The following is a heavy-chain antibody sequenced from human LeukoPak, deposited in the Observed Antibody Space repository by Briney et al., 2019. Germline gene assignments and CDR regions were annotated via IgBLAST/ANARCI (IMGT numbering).Heavy chain of an antibody. J-gene: IGHJ4*02. CDR2: ISGSGGST. D-gene: IGHD3-22*01. CDR1: GFTFSSYG. CDR3: AKGYYYDRPYFDY. Sequence: RPGGSLRLSCAASGFTFSSYGMSWVRQAPGKGLEWVSAISGSGGSTYYADSVKGRFTISRDNSKNTLYLQMNSLRAEDTAVCYCAKGYYYDRPYFDYWGQGTLVTVSS. V-gene: IGHV3-23*01.